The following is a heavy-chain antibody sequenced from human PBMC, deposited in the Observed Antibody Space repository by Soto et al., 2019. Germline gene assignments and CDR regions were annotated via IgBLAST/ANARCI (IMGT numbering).Heavy chain of an antibody. CDR1: GFTFDDYA. V-gene: IGHV3-9*01. CDR2: ISWNSGSV. D-gene: IGHD1-26*01. Sequence: EVRLVESGGGLVQPGRSLRLSCAASGFTFDDYAMNWVRQAPGKGLEWVSGISWNSGSVAYADSVKGRFTVSRDNAKNSLYLQMNSLKTEDTAFYYCAKYIGVGGADIFDFRGPGTLVTVSS. CDR3: AKYIGVGGADIFDF. J-gene: IGHJ4*02.